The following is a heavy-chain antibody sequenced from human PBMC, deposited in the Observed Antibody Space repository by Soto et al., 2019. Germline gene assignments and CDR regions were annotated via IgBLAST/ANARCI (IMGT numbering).Heavy chain of an antibody. D-gene: IGHD2-8*01. V-gene: IGHV1-18*01. Sequence: QVQLVQSGAEVKKPGASVKVSCKASGYTFTSYGISWVRQAPGQGLEWMGWISAYNGNTNYAQKLQGRVTITTDTSTSTAYMELRSLRSDDTAVYYCARDGGRLNYYYYGMDVWGQGTTVTVSS. CDR1: GYTFTSYG. CDR3: ARDGGRLNYYYYGMDV. CDR2: ISAYNGNT. J-gene: IGHJ6*02.